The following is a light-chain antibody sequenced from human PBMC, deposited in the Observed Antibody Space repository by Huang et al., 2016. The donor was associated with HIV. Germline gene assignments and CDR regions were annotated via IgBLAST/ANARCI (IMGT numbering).Light chain of an antibody. CDR3: QQYNNRPPVT. J-gene: IGKJ5*01. CDR2: DAS. CDR1: QSLGSN. V-gene: IGKV3-15*01. Sequence: EIVLTQSPATLSVSPGARATLSCRASQSLGSNLAWYQQNPGQAPRLLIYDASTRATGIPARFSGSGSGTEFTLTITSLQSEDFAIYYCQQYNNRPPVTFGQGTRLDIK.